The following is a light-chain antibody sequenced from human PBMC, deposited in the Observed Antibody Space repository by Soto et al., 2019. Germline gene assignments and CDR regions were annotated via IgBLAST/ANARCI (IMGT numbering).Light chain of an antibody. CDR3: QQTYSTPLT. Sequence: AIRMTQYPSSLSASTGDRVTISCRASQGISSYLAWYQKKPGKAPKLLIYDASSLQSGVPPRFSGSGSGTDFTLSINSLQPEDFATYYCQQTYSTPLTFGGGTKVDI. V-gene: IGKV1-8*01. CDR2: DAS. CDR1: QGISSY. J-gene: IGKJ4*01.